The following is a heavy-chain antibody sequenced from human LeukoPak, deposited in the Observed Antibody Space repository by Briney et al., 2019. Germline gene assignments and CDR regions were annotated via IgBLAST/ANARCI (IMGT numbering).Heavy chain of an antibody. CDR2: VSESGDGT. CDR3: AKGKVNHLGALDF. V-gene: IGHV3-23*01. Sequence: GGSLRLSCAASGFTFSSYSMSWVRQAPGKGLEWVSSVSESGDGTYYADSVMGRFIISRDNSRKTFHLQMDSLRADDTAIYYCAKGKVNHLGALDFWGQGTLVTVSS. J-gene: IGHJ4*02. CDR1: GFTFSSYS. D-gene: IGHD1-26*01.